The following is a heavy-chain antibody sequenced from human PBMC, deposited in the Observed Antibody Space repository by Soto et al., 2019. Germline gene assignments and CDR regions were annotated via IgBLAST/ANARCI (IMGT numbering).Heavy chain of an antibody. Sequence: EASVKVSCKASGYTFTGYGLSWVRQAPGQGLEWMGWITAHNSHTIYAQRLQGRVSMTTDTSTTTAYMELRSLRSDDTAVYYCARVYLGSGNYYGVYDYWGQGTLVTVSS. CDR1: GYTFTGYG. CDR2: ITAHNSHT. CDR3: ARVYLGSGNYYGVYDY. J-gene: IGHJ4*02. V-gene: IGHV1-18*04. D-gene: IGHD3-10*01.